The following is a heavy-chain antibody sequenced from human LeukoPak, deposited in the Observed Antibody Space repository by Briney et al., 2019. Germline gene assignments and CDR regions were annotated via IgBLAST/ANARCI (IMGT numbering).Heavy chain of an antibody. CDR3: AKGDLKDPGLDYFYY. Sequence: GGSLRLSCAASGFTFSSYAMSWVRQAPGKGLEWVSGISGSGGSTYYAASVKGRFTISRDNSKNTLYLQVNSLTAEDTAVYYCAKGDLKDPGLDYFYYWGQGTLVTVSS. D-gene: IGHD3-3*01. V-gene: IGHV3-23*01. J-gene: IGHJ4*02. CDR1: GFTFSSYA. CDR2: ISGSGGST.